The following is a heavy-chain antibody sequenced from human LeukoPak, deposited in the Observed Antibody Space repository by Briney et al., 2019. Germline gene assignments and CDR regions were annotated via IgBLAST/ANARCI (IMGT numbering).Heavy chain of an antibody. Sequence: GGSLRLSCAASGFTFDDYAMHWVRQAPGKGLEWVSGISWNSGSIGYADSVKGRFTISRDNAKNSLYLQMNSLRAEDKALYYCAKGSSGWSLGHYMDVWGKGTTVTVSS. CDR3: AKGSSGWSLGHYMDV. D-gene: IGHD6-19*01. CDR1: GFTFDDYA. V-gene: IGHV3-9*01. CDR2: ISWNSGSI. J-gene: IGHJ6*03.